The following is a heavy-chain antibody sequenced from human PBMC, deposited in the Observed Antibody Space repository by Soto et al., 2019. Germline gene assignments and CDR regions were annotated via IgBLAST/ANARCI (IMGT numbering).Heavy chain of an antibody. V-gene: IGHV4-59*01. CDR2: IYYSRNT. D-gene: IGHD3-10*01. CDR1: GGSINSNAY. Sequence: PSETLSLTCTVSGGSINSNAYWSWIRMTPGKGLEWIGYIYYSRNTNYNPSLKSRVTIAVDTSKNQFSLKLNSVTAADTAVYFCARVSGIYYYGMDVWGQGTTVTVSS. J-gene: IGHJ6*02. CDR3: ARVSGIYYYGMDV.